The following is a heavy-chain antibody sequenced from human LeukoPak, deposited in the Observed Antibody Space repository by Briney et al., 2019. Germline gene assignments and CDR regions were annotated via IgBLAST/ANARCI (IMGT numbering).Heavy chain of an antibody. Sequence: PGGSLRLSCAASGFTFSSYSMNWVRQAPGKGLEWVSSIGGSSSSIYYADSVKGRFTISRDNAKNSLYLQMNSLRAEDTAIYYCVRDRGTYRPIDYWGQGTLVTVSS. CDR3: VRDRGTYRPIDY. D-gene: IGHD1-26*01. V-gene: IGHV3-21*04. CDR1: GFTFSSYS. J-gene: IGHJ4*02. CDR2: IGGSSSSI.